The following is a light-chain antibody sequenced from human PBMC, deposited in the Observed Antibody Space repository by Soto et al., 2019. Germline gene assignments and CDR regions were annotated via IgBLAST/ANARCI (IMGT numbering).Light chain of an antibody. CDR3: ASYTSTTTLVV. Sequence: QSALTQPASVSGSPGQSITICCTGTSSDIGRYNYVSWYQQHPGKAPRLVISGVNKRPSGISNRFSGSKSGNTASLTISGLQADDEAIYYCASYTSTTTLVVFGGGTQLTVL. CDR1: SSDIGRYNY. J-gene: IGLJ7*01. CDR2: GVN. V-gene: IGLV2-14*01.